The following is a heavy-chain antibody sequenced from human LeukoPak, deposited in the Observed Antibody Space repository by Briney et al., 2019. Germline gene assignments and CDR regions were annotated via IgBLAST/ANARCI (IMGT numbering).Heavy chain of an antibody. CDR1: GFTSSSYA. V-gene: IGHV3-30*04. CDR3: ARDRAGRYCSSTSCYKSHYFDY. D-gene: IGHD2-2*02. CDR2: ISYDGSNK. J-gene: IGHJ4*02. Sequence: PGGSLRLSCAASGFTSSSYAMHWVRQAPGKGLEWVAVISYDGSNKYYADSVKGRFTISRDNSKNTLYLQMNSLRAEDTAVYYCARDRAGRYCSSTSCYKSHYFDYWGQGTLVTVSS.